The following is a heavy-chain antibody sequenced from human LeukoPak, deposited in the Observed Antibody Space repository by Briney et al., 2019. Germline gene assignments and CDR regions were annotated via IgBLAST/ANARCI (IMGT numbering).Heavy chain of an antibody. D-gene: IGHD3-22*01. CDR1: GFTFSSYE. CDR3: AVLSGNYYDSSGFDP. Sequence: GGSLRLSCAASGFTFSSYEMNWVRQAPGKGLEWVSYISSSGSTKYYADSVKGRFTISRDNAKNSLYLQMNSLRAEDTAVYYCAVLSGNYYDSSGFDPWGQGTLVTVSS. J-gene: IGHJ5*02. CDR2: ISSSGSTK. V-gene: IGHV3-48*03.